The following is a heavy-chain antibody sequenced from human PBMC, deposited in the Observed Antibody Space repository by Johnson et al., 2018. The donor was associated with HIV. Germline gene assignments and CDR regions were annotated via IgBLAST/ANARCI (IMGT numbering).Heavy chain of an antibody. Sequence: QVQLVESGGGVVQPGRSLRLSCAASGFTFSSYAMHWVRQAPGKGLERVAVISYDGSHKYYADSVKGRFTISRDNSKNTLYLQMNSLRAEDTAVYYCARQYRNSGSRTGAFDIWGQGTMVTVSS. CDR2: ISYDGSHK. J-gene: IGHJ3*02. V-gene: IGHV3-30-3*01. CDR1: GFTFSSYA. D-gene: IGHD1-26*01. CDR3: ARQYRNSGSRTGAFDI.